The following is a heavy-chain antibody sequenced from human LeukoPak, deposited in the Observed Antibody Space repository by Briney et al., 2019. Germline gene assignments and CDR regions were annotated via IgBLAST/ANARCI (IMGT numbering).Heavy chain of an antibody. CDR2: ISSRSDYI. Sequence: PGGSLRLSCAASGFTFSSYSMNWVRQAPGQGLEWVSSISSRSDYIYHADSVKGRFTISRDNAKNSLYLQMNSLRAEDTALYYCTTDNWNSSFDPWGQGTLVTVSS. CDR1: GFTFSSYS. J-gene: IGHJ5*02. D-gene: IGHD1-7*01. V-gene: IGHV3-21*01. CDR3: TTDNWNSSFDP.